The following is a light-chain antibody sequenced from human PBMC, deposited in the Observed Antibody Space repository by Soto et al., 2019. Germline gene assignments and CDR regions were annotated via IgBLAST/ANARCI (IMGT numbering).Light chain of an antibody. Sequence: EIVLTQSPGTLSLSPGERATLSCRASQSFSSSYLAWYQQKPCQAPRLLIYGAFSRATGIPDRFSCSGSGTDFTLTISRVEPEDFAVYSCHQYGSSPFTFGPGTKVDIK. V-gene: IGKV3-20*01. CDR2: GAF. CDR1: QSFSSSY. CDR3: HQYGSSPFT. J-gene: IGKJ3*01.